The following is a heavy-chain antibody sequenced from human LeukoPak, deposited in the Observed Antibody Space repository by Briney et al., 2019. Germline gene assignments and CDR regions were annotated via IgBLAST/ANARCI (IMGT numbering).Heavy chain of an antibody. Sequence: SETLSLTCTVSGGSITSHYWSWIRQPPGKGLEWIGYIYYSGNTVDYNPSLKGRATISLDTSRTQFSLQLTSVTAADTAVYYCARDKGVIFGVVIPPYYFDYWGQGTLVTVSS. D-gene: IGHD3-3*01. CDR3: ARDKGVIFGVVIPPYYFDY. J-gene: IGHJ4*02. CDR1: GGSITSHY. CDR2: IYYSGNTV. V-gene: IGHV4-59*11.